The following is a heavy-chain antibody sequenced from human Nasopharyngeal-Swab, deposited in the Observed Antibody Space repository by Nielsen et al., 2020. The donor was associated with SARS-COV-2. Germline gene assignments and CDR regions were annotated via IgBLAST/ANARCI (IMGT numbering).Heavy chain of an antibody. D-gene: IGHD2-15*01. CDR1: GFTFSSYS. Sequence: GESLKISCAASGFTFSSYSMNWVRQAPGKGLEWVSSISSSSSYIYYADSVKGRFTISRDNAKNSLYLQMNSLRAEDTAVYYCAKDGACSGGSCYSVPYYFDYWGQGTLVTVSS. J-gene: IGHJ4*02. CDR3: AKDGACSGGSCYSVPYYFDY. CDR2: ISSSSSYI. V-gene: IGHV3-21*04.